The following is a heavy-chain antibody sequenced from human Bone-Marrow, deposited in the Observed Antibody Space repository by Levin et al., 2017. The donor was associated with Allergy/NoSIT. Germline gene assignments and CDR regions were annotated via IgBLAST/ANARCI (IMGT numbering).Heavy chain of an antibody. D-gene: IGHD2-8*02. V-gene: IGHV1-24*01. CDR2: FDPEEGEI. CDR1: GYTLTELS. J-gene: IGHJ4*02. CDR3: ATEYCSGGLCYFSDD. Sequence: ASVKVSCKVSGYTLTELSMHWVRQAPGGGLEWMGGFDPEEGEIVYAQNFQGRVTMTEDTSTDTAYMELSSLRSEDTAVYYCATEYCSGGLCYFSDDWGQGTLVTVSS.